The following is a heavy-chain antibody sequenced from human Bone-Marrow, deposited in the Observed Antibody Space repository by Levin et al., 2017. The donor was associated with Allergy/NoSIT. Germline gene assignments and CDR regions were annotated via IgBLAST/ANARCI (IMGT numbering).Heavy chain of an antibody. CDR2: IYFAGTI. CDR3: ATSSRAFCVGGSCYSGPYS. V-gene: IGHV4-39*01. Sequence: PSETLSLTCTVSGASITSTSYYWAWIRQPPGKGLEWIGSIYFAGTIQYSPSLKSRVTISVVTSKNQFSLKVTDVTAGDTAVYYCATSSRAFCVGGSCYSGPYSWGQGTLVTVSS. D-gene: IGHD2-15*01. CDR1: GASITSTSYY. J-gene: IGHJ5*02.